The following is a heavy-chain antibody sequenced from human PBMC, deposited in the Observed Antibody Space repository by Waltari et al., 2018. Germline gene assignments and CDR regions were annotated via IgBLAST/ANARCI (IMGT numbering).Heavy chain of an antibody. CDR1: GFTFSNYG. CDR2: INGSSNII. CDR3: ARDRYMDV. V-gene: IGHV3-48*04. Sequence: EVQLVESGGGLVQPGGSLRPSCAASGFTFSNYGVNWVRQVPGRGLEWISYINGSSNIIYYADSVKGRFTVSRDNAKNSLYLQMHSLRAEDTAVYYCARDRYMDVWGHGTTVTVSS. J-gene: IGHJ6*02.